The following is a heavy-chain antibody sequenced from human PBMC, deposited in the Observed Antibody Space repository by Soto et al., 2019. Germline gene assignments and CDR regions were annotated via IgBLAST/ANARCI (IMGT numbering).Heavy chain of an antibody. J-gene: IGHJ4*02. D-gene: IGHD6-19*01. Sequence: VQLVESGGGVVQPGRSLRLSCAASGFTFSDYAMHWVRQAPGKGLEWVAVVSHDGRNTHYADSVKGRFTISRDSSKNTVSLKMTSLIAEDTAVYYCAKGGRQWLVTSDFNYWGQGALVTVAS. CDR1: GFTFSDYA. CDR3: AKGGRQWLVTSDFNY. CDR2: VSHDGRNT. V-gene: IGHV3-30*18.